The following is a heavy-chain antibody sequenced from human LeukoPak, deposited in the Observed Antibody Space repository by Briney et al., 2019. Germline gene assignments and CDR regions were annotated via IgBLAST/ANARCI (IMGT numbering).Heavy chain of an antibody. J-gene: IGHJ3*02. CDR3: ARAGDIVATIRDHDAFDI. CDR2: INPNSGGT. CDR1: GYTFTGYY. D-gene: IGHD5-12*01. Sequence: ASVKVSCKASGYTFTGYYMHWVRQAPGQGLEWMGWINPNSGGTNYAQKFQGWVTMTRDTSISTAYMELSRLRPDDTAVYYCARAGDIVATIRDHDAFDIWGQGTMVTVST. V-gene: IGHV1-2*04.